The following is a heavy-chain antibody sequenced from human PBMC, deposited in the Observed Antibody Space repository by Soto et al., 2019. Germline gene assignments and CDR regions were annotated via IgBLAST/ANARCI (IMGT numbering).Heavy chain of an antibody. CDR1: GFSLTSFA. D-gene: IGHD3-10*01. J-gene: IGHJ6*02. CDR2: ISSDGSNK. CDR3: ARGRRLPMTCREFYYRLAL. Sequence: HLVESGGGVVQPGRSLRLSCTASGFSLTSFAVHWVRQAPGKGLEWVAVISSDGSNKYYIESVKGRFNISRDNFKNAVLMEIDNLRMADTAGYSGARGRRLPMTCREFYYRLALWGQGTTVSVSS. V-gene: IGHV3-30-3*01.